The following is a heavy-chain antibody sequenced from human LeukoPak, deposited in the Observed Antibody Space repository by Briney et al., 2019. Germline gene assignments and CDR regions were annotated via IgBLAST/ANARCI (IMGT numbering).Heavy chain of an antibody. D-gene: IGHD1-26*01. V-gene: IGHV3-30-3*01. CDR3: AKDALYSGSYSCFDY. CDR1: GFTFSSYA. CDR2: ISYDGSNK. J-gene: IGHJ4*02. Sequence: GGSLRLSCAASGFTFSSYAMHWVRQAPGKGLEWVAVISYDGSNKYYADSVKGRFTISRDNSKNTLYLQMNSLRAEDTAIYYCAKDALYSGSYSCFDYWGQGTLVTVSS.